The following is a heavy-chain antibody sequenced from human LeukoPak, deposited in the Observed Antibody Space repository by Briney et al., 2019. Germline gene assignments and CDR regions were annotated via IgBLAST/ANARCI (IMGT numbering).Heavy chain of an antibody. CDR1: GYTFTSYG. D-gene: IGHD6-19*01. J-gene: IGHJ4*02. V-gene: IGHV7-4-1*02. CDR2: INTNTGNP. CDR3: ARAEIAVAGTGGY. Sequence: WASVKVSCKASGYTFTSYGISWVRQAPGQGLEWMGWINTNTGNPTYAQGFTGPFVYSLDTSVSTAYLQISSLKAEDTAVYYCARAEIAVAGTGGYWGQGTLVTVSS.